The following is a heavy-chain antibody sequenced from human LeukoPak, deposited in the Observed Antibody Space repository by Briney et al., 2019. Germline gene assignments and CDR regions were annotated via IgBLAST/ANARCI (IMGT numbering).Heavy chain of an antibody. CDR3: ARVIGVIGAFDI. V-gene: IGHV3-21*01. Sequence: GGSLRLSCAASGFTFTDYSINWVRQTPRRGLEWVSCISSTSDYIYYADSVKGRFTISRDNAKNSLYLQMNSLRAEDTAVYYCARVIGVIGAFDIWGQGTMVTVSS. D-gene: IGHD3-22*01. CDR1: GFTFTDYS. J-gene: IGHJ3*02. CDR2: ISSTSDYI.